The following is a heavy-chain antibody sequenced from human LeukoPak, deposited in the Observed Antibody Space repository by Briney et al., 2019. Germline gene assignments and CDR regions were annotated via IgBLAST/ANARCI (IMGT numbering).Heavy chain of an antibody. CDR3: ASRRGIAAAGTHFDY. J-gene: IGHJ4*02. Sequence: GSSVKVSCKASGGTFSSYAISWVGQAPGQGLEWMGGIIPIFGTANYAQKFQGRVTITADESTSTAYMELSSLRSEDTAVYYCASRRGIAAAGTHFDYWGQGTLVTVSS. CDR2: IIPIFGTA. V-gene: IGHV1-69*01. CDR1: GGTFSSYA. D-gene: IGHD6-13*01.